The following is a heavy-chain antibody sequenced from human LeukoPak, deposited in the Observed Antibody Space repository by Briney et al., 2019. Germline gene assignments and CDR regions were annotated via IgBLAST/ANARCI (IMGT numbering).Heavy chain of an antibody. CDR1: GFTFSSYW. CDR3: ARDCVHYDSSGYWDY. CDR2: TKPDGSEK. D-gene: IGHD3-22*01. V-gene: IGHV3-7*01. J-gene: IGHJ4*02. Sequence: PGGSLRLSCAASGFTFSSYWMSWVRQAPGKGLEWVANTKPDGSEKDYVDSVKGRFTISRDNAKNSLYLQMNSLRAEDTAVYYCARDCVHYDSSGYWDYWGQGTLSPSPQ.